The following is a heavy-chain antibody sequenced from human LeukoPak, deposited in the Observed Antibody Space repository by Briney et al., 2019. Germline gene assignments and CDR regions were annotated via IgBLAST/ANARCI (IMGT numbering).Heavy chain of an antibody. CDR2: IYHSGST. V-gene: IGHV4-39*01. Sequence: SETLSLTCTVSGGSISSSTYYWGWIRQPPGKGLEWIGSIYHSGSTYYNPSLKSRVTISVDTSKNQFSLKLSSVTAADTAVYYCARQYSSSWYFDYWGQGTLVTVSS. CDR1: GGSISSSTYY. D-gene: IGHD6-13*01. CDR3: ARQYSSSWYFDY. J-gene: IGHJ4*02.